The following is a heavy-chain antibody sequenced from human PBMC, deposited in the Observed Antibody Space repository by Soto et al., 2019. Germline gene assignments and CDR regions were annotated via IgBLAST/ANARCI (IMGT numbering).Heavy chain of an antibody. CDR2: IYHSGST. CDR1: GGSISSGGYS. Sequence: QLQLQESGSGLVKPSQTLSLTCAVSGGSISSGGYSWSWIRQPPGKGLEWIGYIYHSGSTYYNPSLKSRVTISVDRSKNQFSLKLSSVTAADTAVYYCARTIFPSVSPENWFDPWGQGTLVTVSS. J-gene: IGHJ5*02. CDR3: ARTIFPSVSPENWFDP. D-gene: IGHD2-21*01. V-gene: IGHV4-30-2*01.